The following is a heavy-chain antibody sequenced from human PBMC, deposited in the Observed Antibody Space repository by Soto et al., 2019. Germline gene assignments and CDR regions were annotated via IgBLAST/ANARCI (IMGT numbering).Heavy chain of an antibody. V-gene: IGHV1-69*02. Sequence: QVQLVQSGAEVKRPGSSVKVSCKASGDTFAFYSINWVRQAPGLGLEWMGRINPILSMSNYAQRFQGRVTMTADKSTSTAYMVLNSLRSEDTAIYYCATSYGSGYRAFDYWGQGPLVTVSS. CDR1: GDTFAFYS. J-gene: IGHJ4*02. D-gene: IGHD3-10*01. CDR2: INPILSMS. CDR3: ATSYGSGYRAFDY.